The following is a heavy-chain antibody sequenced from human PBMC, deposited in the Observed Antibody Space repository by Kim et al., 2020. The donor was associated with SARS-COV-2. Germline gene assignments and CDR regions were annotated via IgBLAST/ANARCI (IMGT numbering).Heavy chain of an antibody. Sequence: GGSLRLSCAASGFTFSSYGMHWVRQAPGKGLEWVAVISYDGSNKYYADSVKGRFTISRDNSKNTLYLQMNSLRAEDTAVYYCAKDRVQLPGGMDVWGQGTTVTVSS. J-gene: IGHJ6*02. V-gene: IGHV3-30*18. CDR2: ISYDGSNK. CDR1: GFTFSSYG. CDR3: AKDRVQLPGGMDV. D-gene: IGHD3-10*01.